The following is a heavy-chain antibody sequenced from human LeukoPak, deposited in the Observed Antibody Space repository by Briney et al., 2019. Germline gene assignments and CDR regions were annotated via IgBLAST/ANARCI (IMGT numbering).Heavy chain of an antibody. J-gene: IGHJ4*02. V-gene: IGHV4-59*01. D-gene: IGHD6-13*01. CDR2: IYYSGST. Sequence: SETLSLTCTVSGGSISSYYWSWIRQPPGKGLEWLGYIYYSGSTNYNPSLKSRVTISVDTSKNQFSLKLSSVTAADTAVYYCARGVPSSWYGEVYFDYWGQGTLVTVSS. CDR1: GGSISSYY. CDR3: ARGVPSSWYGEVYFDY.